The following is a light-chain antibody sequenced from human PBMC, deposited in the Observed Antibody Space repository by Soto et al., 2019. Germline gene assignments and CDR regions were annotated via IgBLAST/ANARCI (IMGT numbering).Light chain of an antibody. Sequence: QSALTQPASVSGSPGQAITISCTGTSSDVGGYNYVSWYQQHPGKAPKLMIYAVTDRPSGVSSRFSGSKSGNTASLTISGLQAEDEAEYYCSSDTSSSTLFGTGTKLTVL. CDR3: SSDTSSSTL. CDR2: AVT. V-gene: IGLV2-14*01. CDR1: SSDVGGYNY. J-gene: IGLJ1*01.